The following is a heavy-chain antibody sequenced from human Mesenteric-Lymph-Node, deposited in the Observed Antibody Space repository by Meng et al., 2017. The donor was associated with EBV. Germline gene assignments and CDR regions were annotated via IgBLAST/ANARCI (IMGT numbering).Heavy chain of an antibody. D-gene: IGHD6-13*01. V-gene: IGHV4-30-4*01. CDR1: GGSSGSANY. CDR2: IYYSGNT. Sequence: QVQGSGPCPAKPSPTLSLTSTGSGGSSGSANYWSWIRQPPGKGLEWIGYIYYSGNTYYNPSLESRVTISIDTSKSQVSLKLTSVTAADTAVYYCARVTYSGSRYPSVFDYWGQGNLVTVSS. J-gene: IGHJ4*02. CDR3: ARVTYSGSRYPSVFDY.